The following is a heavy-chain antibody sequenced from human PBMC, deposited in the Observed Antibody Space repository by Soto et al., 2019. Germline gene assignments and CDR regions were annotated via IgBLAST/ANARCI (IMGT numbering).Heavy chain of an antibody. Sequence: QVQLVQSGAEVKEPGSSVKVSCQASGGAFSTYAISWVRQAPGQGLEWMGGVIPLFGTSNYLPKFQGRVSIAADRSTETVYMELSRLRFDDTAVYFCAIELKGGGRFGMDVWGQGTTVNVSS. D-gene: IGHD1-26*01. V-gene: IGHV1-69*06. CDR3: AIELKGGGRFGMDV. CDR1: GGAFSTYA. CDR2: VIPLFGTS. J-gene: IGHJ6*02.